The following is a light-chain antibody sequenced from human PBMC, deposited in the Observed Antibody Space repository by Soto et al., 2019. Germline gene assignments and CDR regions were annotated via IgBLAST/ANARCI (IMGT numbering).Light chain of an antibody. Sequence: EIVLTQSPATLSLSPGERVTLSCRASQSFSSYLAWYQQKPGQAPRLLIYDASKRATGIAARVSGRGSGTEFTLTSGSLEPEDFAVYYCQQRSNWPPVITFGQGTRLEIK. CDR1: QSFSSY. CDR2: DAS. J-gene: IGKJ5*01. CDR3: QQRSNWPPVIT. V-gene: IGKV3-11*01.